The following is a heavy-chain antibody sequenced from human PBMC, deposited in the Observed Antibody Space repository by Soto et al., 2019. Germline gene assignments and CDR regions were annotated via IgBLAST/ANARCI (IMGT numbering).Heavy chain of an antibody. J-gene: IGHJ4*02. CDR2: VGYGGGS. CDR1: GGSIATSASC. Sequence: QLQLQESGPGLVKASETLSLTCSVSGGSIATSASCWGWVRQPPGKGLEWIGRVGYGGGSPFNPSCAHSPTPGVIMSAGTSHNQFSLGPTSVRSVETAVYCCARMEGYTLFEYWAQGSRATVSS. V-gene: IGHV4-39*01. D-gene: IGHD2-2*02. CDR3: ARMEGYTLFEY.